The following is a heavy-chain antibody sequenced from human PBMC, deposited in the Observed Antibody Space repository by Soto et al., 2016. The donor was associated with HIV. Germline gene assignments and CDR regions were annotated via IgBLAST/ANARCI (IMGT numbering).Heavy chain of an antibody. Sequence: QVQLVQSGAEVKEPGASVKVSCKASGYSFTSYGISWVRQAPGQGLEWMGWISAYNGNTNYAQKLQGRVTMTTDTSTSTAYMELRSLRSDDTAVYYCARSEVIAVAGPDYFDYWAREPWSPSP. CDR1: GYSFTSYG. CDR3: ARSEVIAVAGPDYFDY. CDR2: ISAYNGNT. V-gene: IGHV1-18*01. D-gene: IGHD6-19*01. J-gene: IGHJ4*02.